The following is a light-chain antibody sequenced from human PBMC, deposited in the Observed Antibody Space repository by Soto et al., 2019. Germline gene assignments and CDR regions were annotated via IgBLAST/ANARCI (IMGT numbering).Light chain of an antibody. CDR2: WAS. CDR3: QQYYSTPWT. V-gene: IGKV4-1*01. Sequence: DIVMTQSPDSLAVSLGETATINCKSSGSVLYSSNNKKYLAWYQQKRGQPPKXLIYWASTRESGVPERFSGSGSGTDFTLTISSLQAEDVEVYYCQQYYSTPWTFGQGTKVDIK. CDR1: GSVLYSSNNKKY. J-gene: IGKJ1*01.